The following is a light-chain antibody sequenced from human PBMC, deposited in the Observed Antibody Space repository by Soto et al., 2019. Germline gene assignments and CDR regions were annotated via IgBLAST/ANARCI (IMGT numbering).Light chain of an antibody. CDR2: AAT. J-gene: IGKJ4*01. V-gene: IGKV3-20*01. Sequence: DIVLTQSPGTLSLSPGERDTLSCMASQSVSSSYLAWYQQKPGQPPRLLIYAATFRATGIPDRFSGSGSGTDFTLTINRLEPEDFAVYYCQWSGGSVSFGGGTKVDIK. CDR1: QSVSSSY. CDR3: QWSGGSVS.